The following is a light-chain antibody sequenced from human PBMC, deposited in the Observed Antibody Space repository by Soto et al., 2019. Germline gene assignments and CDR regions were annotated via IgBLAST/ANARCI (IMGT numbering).Light chain of an antibody. Sequence: EIVLTQSPGTLSLSPGERATLSCRASQSVSNNYLAWYQQKPGQAPRLLIYGASNRATGIPDRFSGSGSGKDFTLTTSRLEPEDFAVYFFRQYGTSGTFGQGPKGETK. CDR1: QSVSNNY. CDR3: RQYGTSGT. J-gene: IGKJ1*01. V-gene: IGKV3-20*01. CDR2: GAS.